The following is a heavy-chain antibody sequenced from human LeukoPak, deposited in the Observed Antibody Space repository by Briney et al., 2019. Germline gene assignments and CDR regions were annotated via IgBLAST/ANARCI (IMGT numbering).Heavy chain of an antibody. CDR2: IIPIFGTA. V-gene: IGHV1-69*01. D-gene: IGHD2-21*02. J-gene: IGHJ6*02. CDR1: GGTFSRFT. CDR3: AGPYCGGDCYSYYYGMDV. Sequence: ASVKVSCKASGGTFSRFTISWVRQAPGQGLEWMGGIIPIFGTANYAQKFQGRVTITADESTSTAYMELSSLRSEDTAVYYCAGPYCGGDCYSYYYGMDVWGQGTTVTVSS.